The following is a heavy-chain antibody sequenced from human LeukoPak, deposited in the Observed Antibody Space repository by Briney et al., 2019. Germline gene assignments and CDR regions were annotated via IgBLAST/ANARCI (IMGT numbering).Heavy chain of an antibody. CDR3: AILWFGESDYYYGMDV. J-gene: IGHJ6*04. V-gene: IGHV4-4*02. CDR1: GFTFSNAW. Sequence: GSLRLSCAASGFTFSNAWLSWVGQPPGKGLEWIGEIYHSGSTNYNPSLKSRVTISVDKSKNQFSLKLSSVTAADTAVYYCAILWFGESDYYYGMDVWGKGTTVTVSS. D-gene: IGHD3-10*01. CDR2: IYHSGST.